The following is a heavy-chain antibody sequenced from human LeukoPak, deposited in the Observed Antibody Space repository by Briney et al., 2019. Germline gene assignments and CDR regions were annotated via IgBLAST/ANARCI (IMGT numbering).Heavy chain of an antibody. CDR2: IYYSGST. V-gene: IGHV4-31*03. CDR1: GGSFSSGGYY. J-gene: IGHJ3*02. Sequence: SETLSLTCTVSGGSFSSGGYYWSWIRQHPGKGPEWIGYIYYSGSTYYNPSLKSRVTISVDTSKNQFSLKLSSVTAADTAVYYCARSDYGDYFAFDIWGQGTMVTVSS. D-gene: IGHD4-17*01. CDR3: ARSDYGDYFAFDI.